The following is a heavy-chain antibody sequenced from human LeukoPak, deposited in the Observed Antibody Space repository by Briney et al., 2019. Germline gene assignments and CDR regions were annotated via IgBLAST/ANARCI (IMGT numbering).Heavy chain of an antibody. CDR2: IHSADSNT. CDR3: AGARHGDYRWDY. Sequence: GESLKISCKVSGYSFPSYWITWVRQVPGKGLEWMGIIHSADSNTKYSPSFQGQVTISADKSISTAYLQWSGLKASDTAMYYCAGARHGDYRWDYWGQGTLVIVSS. V-gene: IGHV5-51*01. J-gene: IGHJ4*02. CDR1: GYSFPSYW. D-gene: IGHD4-17*01.